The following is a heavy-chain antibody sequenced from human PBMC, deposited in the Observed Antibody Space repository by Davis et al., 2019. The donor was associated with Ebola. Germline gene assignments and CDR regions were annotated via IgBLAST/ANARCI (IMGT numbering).Heavy chain of an antibody. V-gene: IGHV1-2*04. CDR3: ARDRIAAAGPTYYYYYGMDV. Sequence: ASVKVSCKASGYTFTGYYMHWVRQAPGQGLEWMGWINPNSGGTNYAQKFQGWVTMTRDTSISTAYMELSRLRSDDTAVYYCARDRIAAAGPTYYYYYGMDVWGQGTTVTVSS. CDR2: INPNSGGT. J-gene: IGHJ6*02. CDR1: GYTFTGYY. D-gene: IGHD6-13*01.